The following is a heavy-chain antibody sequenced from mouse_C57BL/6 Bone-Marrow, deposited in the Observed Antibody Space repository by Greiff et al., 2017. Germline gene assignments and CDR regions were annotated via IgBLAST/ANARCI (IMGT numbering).Heavy chain of an antibody. Sequence: EVNVVESGGGLVQPKGSLKLSCAASGFSFNTYAMNWVRQAPGKGLEWVARIRSKSNNYATYYADSVKDRFTISRDDSESMLYLQMNNLKTEDTAMYYCVRQAYYSNLFAYWGQGTLVTVSA. D-gene: IGHD2-5*01. CDR3: VRQAYYSNLFAY. V-gene: IGHV10-1*01. CDR1: GFSFNTYA. CDR2: IRSKSNNYAT. J-gene: IGHJ3*01.